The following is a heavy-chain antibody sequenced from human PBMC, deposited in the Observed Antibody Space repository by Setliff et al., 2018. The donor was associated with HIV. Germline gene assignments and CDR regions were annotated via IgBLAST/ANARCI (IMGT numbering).Heavy chain of an antibody. J-gene: IGHJ3*02. CDR3: ARGPSRLMVYGVPRGAFDI. CDR1: GGSISSSSYY. D-gene: IGHD2-8*01. Sequence: SETLSLTCTVSGGSISSSSYYWGWVRQPPGKGLEWIGSIYYSGSTNYNPSLKSRVTISVDTSKNQFSLNLSSVTAADTAVYYCARGPSRLMVYGVPRGAFDIWGQGTKVTVSS. CDR2: IYYSGST. V-gene: IGHV4-39*07.